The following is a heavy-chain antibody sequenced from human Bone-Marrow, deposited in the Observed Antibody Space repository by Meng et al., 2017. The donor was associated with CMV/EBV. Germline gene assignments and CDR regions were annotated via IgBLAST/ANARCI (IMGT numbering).Heavy chain of an antibody. D-gene: IGHD6-13*01. CDR1: GFTFSSYS. CDR2: ISSSSSYI. CDR3: IAAAVVSFVPTH. J-gene: IGHJ4*02. Sequence: ETLSLTCAASGFTFSSYSMNWVRQAPGKGLEWVSSISSSSSYIYYADSVKGRFTISRDNAKNSLYLQMNSLRAEDTAVYYCIAAAVVSFVPTHWGQGTLVTVSS. V-gene: IGHV3-21*01.